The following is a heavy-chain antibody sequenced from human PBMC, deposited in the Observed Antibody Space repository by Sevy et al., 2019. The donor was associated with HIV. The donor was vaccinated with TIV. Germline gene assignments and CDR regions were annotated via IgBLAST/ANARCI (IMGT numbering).Heavy chain of an antibody. J-gene: IGHJ3*02. CDR1: GFTFSTYD. CDR2: IGTLKDT. D-gene: IGHD6-13*01. Sequence: GGSLRLSCVASGFTFSTYDMHWVRQVKGKGLEWVSGIGTLKDTYYPDSVKGRFIISREDPKNSLYLQMNSLRAGDTAVYYCARACAAAGGKSGPIDAFDIWGQGTLVTVSS. CDR3: ARACAAAGGKSGPIDAFDI. V-gene: IGHV3-13*01.